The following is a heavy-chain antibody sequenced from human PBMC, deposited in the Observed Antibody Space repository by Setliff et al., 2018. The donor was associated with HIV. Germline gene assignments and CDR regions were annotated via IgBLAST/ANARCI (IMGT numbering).Heavy chain of an antibody. V-gene: IGHV3-23*05. CDR1: GFTFSNAW. J-gene: IGHJ4*02. Sequence: PGGSLRLSCAASGFTFSNAWMSWVRQAPGKGLEWVSGISHNGTDTHYADSLKGRFAVSRDNSKKTVSLHMNSLRAEDTAVYYCAKVPVEMATITLLFFDYWGQGTLVTV. CDR3: AKVPVEMATITLLFFDY. CDR2: ISHNGTDT. D-gene: IGHD5-12*01.